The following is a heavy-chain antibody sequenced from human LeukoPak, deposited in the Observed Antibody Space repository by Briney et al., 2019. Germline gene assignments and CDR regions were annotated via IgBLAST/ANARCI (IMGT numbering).Heavy chain of an antibody. J-gene: IGHJ4*02. CDR2: ISSSSSYI. CDR3: ARGGYDVVVVVAATPLGATDY. CDR1: GFTFSSYS. V-gene: IGHV3-21*01. D-gene: IGHD2-15*01. Sequence: PGGSLRLSCAASGFTFSSYSMNWVRQAPGKGLEWVSSISSSSSYIYYADSVKGRFTISRDNAKNALYLQMNSLRAEDTAVYYCARGGYDVVVVVAATPLGATDYWGQGTLVTVSS.